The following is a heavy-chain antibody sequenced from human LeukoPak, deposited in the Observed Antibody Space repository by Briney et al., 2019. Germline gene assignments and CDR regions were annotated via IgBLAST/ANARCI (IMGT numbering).Heavy chain of an antibody. CDR3: ARSEWGV. J-gene: IGHJ4*02. Sequence: SETLSLTCAVYGGSFSGYYWSWIRQPPGKGLEWIGEINHSGSTNYNPSLKSRVTISVDTSKNQFSLKLSSVTAADTDVYYCARSEWGVWGQGTLVTVSS. CDR2: INHSGST. CDR1: GGSFSGYY. D-gene: IGHD1-26*01. V-gene: IGHV4-34*01.